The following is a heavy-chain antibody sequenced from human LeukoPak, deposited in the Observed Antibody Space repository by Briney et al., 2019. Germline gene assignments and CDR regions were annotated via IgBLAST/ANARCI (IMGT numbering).Heavy chain of an antibody. J-gene: IGHJ4*02. Sequence: GGSLRLSCAASGFKFETYNFNWVRQAPGKGLEWVATIRSYSSYIHYGDSVKGRFTISRDNAKNSLYLQMNSLRAEDTAVYYCAREGSGYDSTDYWGQGTLVTVSS. CDR2: IRSYSSYI. V-gene: IGHV3-21*01. D-gene: IGHD5-12*01. CDR1: GFKFETYN. CDR3: AREGSGYDSTDY.